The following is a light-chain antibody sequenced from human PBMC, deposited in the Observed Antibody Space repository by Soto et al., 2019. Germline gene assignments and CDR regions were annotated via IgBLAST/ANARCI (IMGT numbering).Light chain of an antibody. CDR1: QRVLYSSNNKNY. CDR3: QQYYSTPLT. CDR2: WAS. Sequence: DIVMTQSPDSLAVSLGERATINCKSSQRVLYSSNNKNYLAWYQQKPGQPPKLLLYWASTRESGVPDRFSGSGSGTDFTLTISSLQAEDVAVYYCQQYYSTPLTFGRGTKVEIK. V-gene: IGKV4-1*01. J-gene: IGKJ4*01.